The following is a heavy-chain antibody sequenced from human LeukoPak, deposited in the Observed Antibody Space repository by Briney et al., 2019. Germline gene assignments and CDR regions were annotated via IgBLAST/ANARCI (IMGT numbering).Heavy chain of an antibody. J-gene: IGHJ4*02. Sequence: GGSLRLSCAASGFTFSSYSMNWVRQAPGKGLEWVSSISSSSSYIYYADSVKGRFTISRDNAKNSLYLQMNSLRAEDTAVYYCARSGYDWYNFGSAHNTYFDYWGQGTLVTVSS. CDR3: ARSGYDWYNFGSAHNTYFDY. D-gene: IGHD5-12*01. CDR1: GFTFSSYS. V-gene: IGHV3-21*01. CDR2: ISSSSSYI.